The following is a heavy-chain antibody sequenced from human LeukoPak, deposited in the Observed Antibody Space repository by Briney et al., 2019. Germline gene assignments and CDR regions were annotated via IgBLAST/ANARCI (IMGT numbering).Heavy chain of an antibody. CDR2: IYYSGST. V-gene: IGHV4-59*12. J-gene: IGHJ4*02. D-gene: IGHD6-6*01. CDR3: ARGVARSSKFHFSYYFDY. Sequence: SETLSLTCAVYGGSFSGYYWSWIRQPPGKGLEWIGYIYYSGSTNYNPSLKSRDTISVDTSKNQFSLKLTSVTAADTAVYYCARGVARSSKFHFSYYFDYWGQGTLVTVSS. CDR1: GGSFSGYY.